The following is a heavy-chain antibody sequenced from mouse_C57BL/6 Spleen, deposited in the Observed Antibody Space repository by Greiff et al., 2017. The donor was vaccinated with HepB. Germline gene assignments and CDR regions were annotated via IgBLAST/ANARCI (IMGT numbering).Heavy chain of an antibody. V-gene: IGHV1-76*01. D-gene: IGHD2-4*01. CDR3: ARNGLEGYAMDY. CDR1: GYTFTDYY. J-gene: IGHJ4*01. CDR2: IYPGSGNT. Sequence: QVQLKQSGAELVRPGASVKLSCKASGYTFTDYYINWVKQRPGQGLEWIARIYPGSGNTYYNEKFKGKATLTAEKSSSTAYMQLSSLTSEDSAVYFCARNGLEGYAMDYWGQGTSVTVSS.